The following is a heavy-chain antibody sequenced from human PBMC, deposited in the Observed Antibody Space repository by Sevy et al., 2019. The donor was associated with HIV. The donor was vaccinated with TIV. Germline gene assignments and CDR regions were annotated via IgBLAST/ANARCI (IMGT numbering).Heavy chain of an antibody. CDR3: ARPYGSGSWEAFDT. D-gene: IGHD3-10*01. CDR1: GFTFSTYT. V-gene: IGHV3-21*01. CDR2: ISSSSNYI. J-gene: IGHJ5*02. Sequence: GGSLRLSCAASGFTFSTYTMNWVRQAPGKGLEWVSSISSSSNYIYYADSVKGRFTISRDNAKKSLFLQMNSLRAEDTAVYYCARPYGSGSWEAFDTWGQGTLVTVSS.